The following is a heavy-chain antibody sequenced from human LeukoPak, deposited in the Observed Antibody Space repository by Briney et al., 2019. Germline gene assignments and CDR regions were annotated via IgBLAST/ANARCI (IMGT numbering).Heavy chain of an antibody. CDR3: AKIPYCSGGSCYRSLIYFDY. J-gene: IGHJ4*02. D-gene: IGHD2-15*01. Sequence: SETLSLTCTVSGYSISSGYYWGWIRQPPGKGLEWIGSIYHSGSTYYNPSLKSRVTISVDTSKNQFSLKLSSVTAADTAVYYCAKIPYCSGGSCYRSLIYFDYWGQGTLVTVSS. CDR2: IYHSGST. CDR1: GYSISSGYY. V-gene: IGHV4-38-2*02.